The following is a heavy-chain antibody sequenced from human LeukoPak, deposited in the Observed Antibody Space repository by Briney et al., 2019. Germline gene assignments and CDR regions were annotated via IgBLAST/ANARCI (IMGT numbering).Heavy chain of an antibody. D-gene: IGHD6-6*01. J-gene: IGHJ5*02. CDR1: GGSITSGSYY. CDR2: IHYSGKT. CDR3: ARVVYSSSPFDP. V-gene: IGHV4-39*07. Sequence: SETLSLTCTVSGGSITSGSYYWGWIRQPPGKGLEWMGTIHYSGKTYYNPSLKSRVTISVDTSKNQFSLKLSSVTAADTAVYYCARVVYSSSPFDPWGQGTLVTVSS.